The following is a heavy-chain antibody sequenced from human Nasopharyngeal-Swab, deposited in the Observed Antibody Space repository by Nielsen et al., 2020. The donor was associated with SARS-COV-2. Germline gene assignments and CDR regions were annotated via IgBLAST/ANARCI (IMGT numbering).Heavy chain of an antibody. J-gene: IGHJ6*03. CDR3: AREGYSGSSLYYYYYYMDV. V-gene: IGHV4-59*01. Sequence: SETLSLACTVSGGSISSYYWSWIRQPPGKGLEWIGYIYYSGSTNYNPSLKSRVTISVDTSKNQFSLKLSSVTAADTAVYYCAREGYSGSSLYYYYYYMDVWGKGTTVTVSS. D-gene: IGHD6-6*01. CDR1: GGSISSYY. CDR2: IYYSGST.